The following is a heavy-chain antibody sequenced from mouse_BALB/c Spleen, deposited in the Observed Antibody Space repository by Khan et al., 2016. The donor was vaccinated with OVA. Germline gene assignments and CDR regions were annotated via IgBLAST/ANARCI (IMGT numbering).Heavy chain of an antibody. CDR1: EFTFSDYY. CDR3: SRGGYGAFGF. D-gene: IGHD2-2*01. Sequence: EVELVESGGGLVKSGGSLKLSCAASEFTFSDYYMYWVRQSPEKWLEWVAHISDGGSYTSYPERVKGSLTIFRGNAKINLYLQMSSLKSEDTAMNYGSRGGYGAFGFWGQGTLVTVSA. CDR2: ISDGGSYT. V-gene: IGHV5-4*02. J-gene: IGHJ3*01.